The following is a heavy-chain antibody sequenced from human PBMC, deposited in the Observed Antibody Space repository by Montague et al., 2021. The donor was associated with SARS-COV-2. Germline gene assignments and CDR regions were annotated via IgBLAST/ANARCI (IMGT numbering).Heavy chain of an antibody. V-gene: IGHV4-34*01. CDR1: GGSFSGYN. CDR3: TREGYQVLWSDYYYYGMDV. Sequence: SETLSLTCAVYGGSFSGYNWSWIRQPPGTGLEWIGEINHSGSTNYNPSLKSRVTISVDTSKNQFSLKLSSVTAADTAVYYCTREGYQVLWSDYYYYGMDVWGQGTTVTVSS. J-gene: IGHJ6*02. CDR2: INHSGST. D-gene: IGHD2-2*01.